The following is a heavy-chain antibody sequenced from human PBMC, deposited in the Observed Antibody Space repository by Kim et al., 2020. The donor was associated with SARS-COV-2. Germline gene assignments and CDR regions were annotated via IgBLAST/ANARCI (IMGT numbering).Heavy chain of an antibody. CDR2: IGTAGDT. CDR3: ARARARGGAFDI. J-gene: IGHJ3*02. D-gene: IGHD3-10*01. CDR1: GFTFSSYD. Sequence: GGSLRLSCAASGFTFSSYDMHWVRQATGKGLEWVSAIGTAGDTYYPGSVKGRFTISRENAKNSLYLQMNSLRAGDTAVYYCARARARGGAFDIWGQGTMVTVSS. V-gene: IGHV3-13*04.